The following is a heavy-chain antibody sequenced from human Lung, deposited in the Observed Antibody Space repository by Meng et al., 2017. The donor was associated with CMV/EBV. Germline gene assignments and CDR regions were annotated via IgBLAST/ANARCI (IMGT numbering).Heavy chain of an antibody. CDR2: ISSSSIHI. V-gene: IGHV3-21*01. CDR1: GFIFSDYS. J-gene: IGHJ4*01. Sequence: GESXKISCTASGFIFSDYSMSWVRQAPGKGLEWVLSISSSSIHIYYADSTKGRFTITRDNAKKSLYLKMNSLRAEDTAVYYCARGRGYCSSTNCYQNFDYW. D-gene: IGHD2-2*01. CDR3: ARGRGYCSSTNCYQNFDY.